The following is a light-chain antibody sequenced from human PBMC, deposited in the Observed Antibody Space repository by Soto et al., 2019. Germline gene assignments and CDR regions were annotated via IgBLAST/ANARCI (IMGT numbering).Light chain of an antibody. CDR2: DAS. CDR1: QSVSIN. Sequence: EIVMTQSPATLSVSPGERATLSCRASQSVSINLAWYQQKPGQAPSLLIYDASTRATDIPARFSGSGSGTEFTLTISSLQSADCAIYFCQHGRSFGQGTKVDIK. CDR3: QHGRS. J-gene: IGKJ1*01. V-gene: IGKV3-15*01.